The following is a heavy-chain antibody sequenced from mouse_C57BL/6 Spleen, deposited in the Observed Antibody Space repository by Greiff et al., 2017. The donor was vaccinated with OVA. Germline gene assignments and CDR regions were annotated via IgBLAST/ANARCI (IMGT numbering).Heavy chain of an antibody. J-gene: IGHJ3*01. D-gene: IGHD1-1*01. V-gene: IGHV1-5*01. Sequence: EVMLVESGTVLARPGASVKMSCKTSGYTFTSYWMHWVKQRPGQGLEWIGAIYPGNSDTSYNQKFKGKAKLTAVTSASTAYMELSSLTNEDSAVYYCTGYSGSSSAWFAYWGQGTLVTVSA. CDR2: IYPGNSDT. CDR1: GYTFTSYW. CDR3: TGYSGSSSAWFAY.